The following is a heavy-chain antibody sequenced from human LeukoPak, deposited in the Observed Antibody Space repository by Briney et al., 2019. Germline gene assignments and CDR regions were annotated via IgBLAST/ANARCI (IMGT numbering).Heavy chain of an antibody. D-gene: IGHD4-17*01. Sequence: ALVKVSCKASGYTLTSYYMHWVRQAPGQGLEWMGIINPSGGSKSYAQKFQGRVSMTRDTSTSTVYMELSSLRSEDTAVYYCASEQPTVTTGNFDYGGQGTLVTVSS. J-gene: IGHJ4*02. CDR3: ASEQPTVTTGNFDY. V-gene: IGHV1-46*01. CDR1: GYTLTSYY. CDR2: INPSGGSK.